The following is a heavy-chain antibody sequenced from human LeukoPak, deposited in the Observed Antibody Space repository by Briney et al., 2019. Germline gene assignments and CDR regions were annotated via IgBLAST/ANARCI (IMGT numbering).Heavy chain of an antibody. CDR2: ISYDGSNK. Sequence: AGGSLRLSCAASGFTFSSYGMHWVRQAPGKGLEWVAVISYDGSNKYYADSVKGRFTISRDNSKNTLYLQMNSLRAEDTAVYYRADIVGATDYWGQGTLVTVSS. V-gene: IGHV3-30*03. CDR3: ADIVGATDY. D-gene: IGHD1-26*01. J-gene: IGHJ4*02. CDR1: GFTFSSYG.